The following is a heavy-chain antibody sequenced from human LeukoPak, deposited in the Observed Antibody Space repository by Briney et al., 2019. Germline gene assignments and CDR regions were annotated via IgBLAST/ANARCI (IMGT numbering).Heavy chain of an antibody. Sequence: SETLSLTCTVSGGSISNYYWSWIRQPAEKGLEWLGRIYTSGSTNYNPSLKSRITMSVDTSKNQFSLKLNSATAADTAVYYCVRVGTGDLWWYFDLWGRGTLVTVSS. J-gene: IGHJ2*01. CDR3: VRVGTGDLWWYFDL. V-gene: IGHV4-4*07. CDR1: GGSISNYY. CDR2: IYTSGST. D-gene: IGHD7-27*01.